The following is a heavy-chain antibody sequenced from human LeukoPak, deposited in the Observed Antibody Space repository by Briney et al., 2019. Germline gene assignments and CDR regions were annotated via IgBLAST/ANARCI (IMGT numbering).Heavy chain of an antibody. J-gene: IGHJ4*02. Sequence: SETLSLTCAVYGGSFSGYYWSWIRQPPGKGLEWIGEINHSGSTNYNPSLKSRVTISVDTSKNQFSLKLSSVTAGDTAVYYCARQGIAAALDYWGQGTLVTVSS. V-gene: IGHV4-34*01. D-gene: IGHD6-13*01. CDR1: GGSFSGYY. CDR2: INHSGST. CDR3: ARQGIAAALDY.